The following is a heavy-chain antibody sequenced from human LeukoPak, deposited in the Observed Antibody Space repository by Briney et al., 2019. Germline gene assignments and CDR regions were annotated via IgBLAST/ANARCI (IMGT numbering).Heavy chain of an antibody. Sequence: PSETLSLTCTVSGGSVSSGRYCWSWIRQPPGKGLEWIGYFYYSGSTNYNPSLKTRATISVDTSKNQFSLKVSPVTAADTAVYYCARKRTGDQGYYFDYWGQGTLVTVSS. J-gene: IGHJ4*02. CDR3: ARKRTGDQGYYFDY. V-gene: IGHV4-61*01. CDR1: GGSVSSGRYC. D-gene: IGHD1-1*01. CDR2: FYYSGST.